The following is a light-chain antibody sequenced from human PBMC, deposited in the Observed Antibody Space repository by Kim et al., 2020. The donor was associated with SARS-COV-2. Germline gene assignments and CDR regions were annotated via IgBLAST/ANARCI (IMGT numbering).Light chain of an antibody. CDR3: NSRDSSANRV. V-gene: IGLV3-19*01. Sequence: SSELTQDPAVSVALGQTVRITCQGDSLRNYYASWYQQKPGQAPVLVIYGKNNRPSGIPDRFSGSSSGNTASLTITGAQAEDEADYYCNSRDSSANRVFGG. CDR2: GKN. CDR1: SLRNYY. J-gene: IGLJ3*02.